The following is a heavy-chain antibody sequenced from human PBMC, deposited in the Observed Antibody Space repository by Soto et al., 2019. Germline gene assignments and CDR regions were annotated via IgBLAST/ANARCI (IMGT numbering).Heavy chain of an antibody. D-gene: IGHD1-26*01. Sequence: SVKVSCKAPGGTFSSYAISWVRQAPGQGLEWMGGIIPIFGTANYAQKFQGRVTITADESTSTAYMELSSLRSEDTAVYYCASGGVIVGARDAFDIWGQGTMVTVSS. CDR2: IIPIFGTA. J-gene: IGHJ3*02. CDR3: ASGGVIVGARDAFDI. CDR1: GGTFSSYA. V-gene: IGHV1-69*13.